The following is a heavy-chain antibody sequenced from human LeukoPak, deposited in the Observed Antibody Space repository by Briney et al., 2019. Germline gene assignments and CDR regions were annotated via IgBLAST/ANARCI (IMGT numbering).Heavy chain of an antibody. D-gene: IGHD6-19*01. CDR1: GGSISSYY. CDR2: IYYSGST. V-gene: IGHV4-59*01. J-gene: IGHJ5*02. CDR3: ASSKTNGDSSGWYAWFDP. Sequence: PSETLSLTCTVSGGSISSYYWSWIRQPPGKGLEWIGYIYYSGSTKYNPSLKSRVSISVDTSKNRFSLKLSSATAADTAVYYCASSKTNGDSSGWYAWFDPWGQGTLVTVSS.